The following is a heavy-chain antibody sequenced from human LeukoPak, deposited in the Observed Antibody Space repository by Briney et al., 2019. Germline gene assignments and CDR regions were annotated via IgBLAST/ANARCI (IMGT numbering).Heavy chain of an antibody. CDR2: IYPGDSDT. V-gene: IGHV5-51*01. D-gene: IGHD3-10*01. CDR1: GYSFTSYW. CDR3: ARDVRGVGDPIPHAFDI. J-gene: IGHJ3*02. Sequence: GESLKISCKGSGYSFTSYWIGWVRQMPGKGLEGMGIIYPGDSDTRYSPSFQGQVTISADKSISTSYLQWSSLKASDTAMYYCARDVRGVGDPIPHAFDIWGQGTMVIVSS.